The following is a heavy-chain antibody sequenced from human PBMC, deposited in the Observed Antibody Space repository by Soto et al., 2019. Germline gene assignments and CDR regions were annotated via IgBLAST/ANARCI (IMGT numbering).Heavy chain of an antibody. Sequence: EVQLLESGGGLVQPGGSLRLSCAASGFTFGSYAMNWVRQAPGKGLEWVSTITASGANTYYADSVKGRFTVSRDNSKNTLYLQMNSLRAEGTSVDYCAKLGHGYWGQGTLVTVSS. CDR3: AKLGHGY. V-gene: IGHV3-23*01. J-gene: IGHJ4*02. CDR2: ITASGANT. D-gene: IGHD3-16*01. CDR1: GFTFGSYA.